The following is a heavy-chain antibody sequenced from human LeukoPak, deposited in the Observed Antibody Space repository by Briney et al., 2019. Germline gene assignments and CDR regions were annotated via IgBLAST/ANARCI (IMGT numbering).Heavy chain of an antibody. CDR2: IWYDGSNK. Sequence: TGRSLRLSCAASGFTFSSYGMHWVRQAPGKGLEWVAVIWYDGSNKYYADSVKGRFTISRDNSKNTLYLQMNSLRAVDTAVYYCARDKGYSSGKDIWGQGTMVTVSS. D-gene: IGHD6-19*01. J-gene: IGHJ3*02. V-gene: IGHV3-33*01. CDR3: ARDKGYSSGKDI. CDR1: GFTFSSYG.